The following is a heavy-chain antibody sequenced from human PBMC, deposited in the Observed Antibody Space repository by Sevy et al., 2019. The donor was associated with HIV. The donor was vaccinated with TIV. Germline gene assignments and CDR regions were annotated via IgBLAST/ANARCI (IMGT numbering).Heavy chain of an antibody. J-gene: IGHJ6*02. Sequence: GGSLRLSCAASGFTFDDYAMHWVRQAPGKGLEWVSGISWNSGSIGYADSVKGRFTISRDNAKNSLYLQMNSLRAEDTALYYCAKDIGGYGDYYYGMDVWGQGPRSPSP. CDR3: AKDIGGYGDYYYGMDV. D-gene: IGHD5-12*01. V-gene: IGHV3-9*01. CDR2: ISWNSGSI. CDR1: GFTFDDYA.